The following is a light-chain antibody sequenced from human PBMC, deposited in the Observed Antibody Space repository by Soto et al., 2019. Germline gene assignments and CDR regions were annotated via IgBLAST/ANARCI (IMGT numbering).Light chain of an antibody. CDR2: GAS. CDR1: QTISSSY. V-gene: IGKV3-20*01. J-gene: IGKJ1*01. CDR3: QHYGT. Sequence: EVVLTQSPGTLSLSPGERATLSCRASQTISSSYLAWYQQRPGQAPRLLIYGASSRATGILDRFSGSGSGTDFTLTISRLEPEDFAVYYCQHYGTFGQGTKVDIK.